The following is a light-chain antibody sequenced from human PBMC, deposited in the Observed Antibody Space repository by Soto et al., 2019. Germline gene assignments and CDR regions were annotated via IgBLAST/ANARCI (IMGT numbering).Light chain of an antibody. CDR1: TSDVGGYNY. Sequence: QSALTQPVSVSGSPGQSITISCTGTTSDVGGYNYVSWFQQHPGKAPKLMLYDVSNRPSGVSDRFSGSKSGNTASLTISGLQTEDEGDYYCSSYTISTTYVFGTGTKLTVL. CDR2: DVS. J-gene: IGLJ1*01. V-gene: IGLV2-14*01. CDR3: SSYTISTTYV.